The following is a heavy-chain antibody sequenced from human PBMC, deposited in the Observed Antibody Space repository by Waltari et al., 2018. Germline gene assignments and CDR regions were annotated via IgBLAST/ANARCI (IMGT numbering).Heavy chain of an antibody. D-gene: IGHD2-2*01. Sequence: PGGSLRLSCAAAGFIFSDYYMSWIRQAPGKGLEWVSYIISSGSTIYYADSVKGRFTISRDNAKNSLYLQMNSLRAEDTAVYYCARDEGYCGSTSCYDGPYYYYGMDVWGQGTTVTVSS. V-gene: IGHV3-11*04. CDR1: GFIFSDYY. CDR2: IISSGSTI. J-gene: IGHJ6*02. CDR3: ARDEGYCGSTSCYDGPYYYYGMDV.